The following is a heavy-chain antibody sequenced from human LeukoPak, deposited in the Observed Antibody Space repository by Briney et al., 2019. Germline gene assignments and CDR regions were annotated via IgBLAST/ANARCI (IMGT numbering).Heavy chain of an antibody. V-gene: IGHV3-21*01. CDR1: GFTFSSYS. J-gene: IGHJ5*02. CDR3: ARGPSGSYFLSWFDP. Sequence: GGSLRLSCAASGFTFSSYSMNWVRQAPGKGLEWVSSISSSSSYIYYADSVKGRFTISRDNAKNSLYLQMNSLRAEDTAVYYCARGPSGSYFLSWFDPWGQGTLVTVSS. D-gene: IGHD1-26*01. CDR2: ISSSSSYI.